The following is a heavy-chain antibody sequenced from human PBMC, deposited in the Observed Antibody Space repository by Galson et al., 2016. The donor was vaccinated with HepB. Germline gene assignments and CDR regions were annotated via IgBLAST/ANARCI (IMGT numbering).Heavy chain of an antibody. V-gene: IGHV3-74*01. D-gene: IGHD2-2*01. Sequence: SLRLSCAASGFTLSNYWMHWVRQAPGKGLVWVSRITSDGSSTTYAEFVEGRFTISRDNAKNTLYLQMNRLRAEDMAVYYCARDRGASTPLDPWGQGTLVTVSS. CDR2: ITSDGSST. CDR3: ARDRGASTPLDP. J-gene: IGHJ5*02. CDR1: GFTLSNYW.